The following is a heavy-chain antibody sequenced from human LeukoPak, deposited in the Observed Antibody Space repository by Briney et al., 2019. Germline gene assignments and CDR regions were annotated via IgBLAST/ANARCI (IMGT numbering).Heavy chain of an antibody. CDR3: ARETGGSYYNQH. D-gene: IGHD1-26*01. CDR2: IYSGGST. Sequence: GGSLRLSCAASGFSVSTNYMSWVRQAPGKGLEWVSVIYSGGSTYYADSVKGRFTISTDNSKSTLYLQMNSLRAEDTAVYYCARETGGSYYNQHWGQGTLVTVSS. J-gene: IGHJ1*01. V-gene: IGHV3-66*01. CDR1: GFSVSTNY.